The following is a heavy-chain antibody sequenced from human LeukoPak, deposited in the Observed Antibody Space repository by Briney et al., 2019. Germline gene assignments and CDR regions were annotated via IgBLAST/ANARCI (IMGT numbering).Heavy chain of an antibody. CDR2: IVVGSGNT. D-gene: IGHD5-18*01. Sequence: GASVKVSCKASGFTFTSSAMQWVRQARGQRLEWIGWIVVGSGNTNYAQKFQERVTITRDMSTSTAYMELSSLRSEDTAVYYCAALDTAMVTGAFDPWGQGTLVTVSS. J-gene: IGHJ5*02. V-gene: IGHV1-58*02. CDR3: AALDTAMVTGAFDP. CDR1: GFTFTSSA.